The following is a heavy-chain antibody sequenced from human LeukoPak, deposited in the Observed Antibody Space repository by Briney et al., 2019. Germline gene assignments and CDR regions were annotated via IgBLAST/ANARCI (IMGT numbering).Heavy chain of an antibody. CDR1: GYIFTEHH. CDR3: ARDRSGSYQNFDY. Sequence: ASVKVSCKASGYIFTEHHINWVRQAPGQGLEWMGWISAYNGNTNYAQKLQGRVTMTTDTSTSTAYMELRSLRSDDTAVYYCARDRSGSYQNFDYWGQGTLVTVS. V-gene: IGHV1-18*01. CDR2: ISAYNGNT. D-gene: IGHD1-26*01. J-gene: IGHJ4*02.